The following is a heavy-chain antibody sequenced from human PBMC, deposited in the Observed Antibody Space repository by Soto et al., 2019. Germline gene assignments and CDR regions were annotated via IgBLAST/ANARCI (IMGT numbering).Heavy chain of an antibody. Sequence: QVPLVQFGAQVKNPGASVKVSCKASGYTFDNYALHWVRQAPGRRLEWMGWIHAGTGYTKYSQSFQGRVTITRDTTASTLHMDLSRLRSEDTAVYYCARVQYSGYDFKLAFDIWGQGTIVTVSS. CDR2: IHAGTGYT. J-gene: IGHJ3*02. D-gene: IGHD5-12*01. V-gene: IGHV1-3*01. CDR1: GYTFDNYA. CDR3: ARVQYSGYDFKLAFDI.